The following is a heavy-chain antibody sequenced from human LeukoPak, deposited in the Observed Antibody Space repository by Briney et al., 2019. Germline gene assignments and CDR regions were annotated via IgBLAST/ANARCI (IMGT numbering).Heavy chain of an antibody. V-gene: IGHV3-7*01. CDR2: IKEDGSDN. CDR3: ARDQTLDF. CDR1: GFTFSSYW. Sequence: GGSLRLSCAASGFTFSSYWMSWVRQAPGKGLEWLANIKEDGSDNYYVDSVKGRFTVSRDNAKNSLYLQMNSLRAEDTALYYCARDQTLDFWGQGTLVTVSS. J-gene: IGHJ4*02.